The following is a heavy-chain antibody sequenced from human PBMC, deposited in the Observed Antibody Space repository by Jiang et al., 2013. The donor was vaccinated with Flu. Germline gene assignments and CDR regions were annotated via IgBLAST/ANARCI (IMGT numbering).Heavy chain of an antibody. V-gene: IGHV1-69*06. D-gene: IGHD3-3*01. CDR2: IIPIFGTA. CDR3: ARASFPYYDFWSGHSYYFDY. J-gene: IGHJ4*02. Sequence: WVRQAPGQGLEWMGGIIPIFGTANYAQKFQGRVTITADKSTSTAYMELSSLRSEDTAVYYCARASFPYYDFWSGHSYYFDYWGQGTLVTVSS.